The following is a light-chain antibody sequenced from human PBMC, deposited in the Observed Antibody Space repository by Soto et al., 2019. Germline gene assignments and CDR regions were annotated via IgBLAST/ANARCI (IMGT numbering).Light chain of an antibody. CDR3: QQYNNWGT. CDR2: GAS. Sequence: EIVMTQSPATLSVSPGERATLSCRASQSVSSNLAWYQQKPGQAPRLLIYGASTRATGITARFSGSGSGTEFTLTISRLQSEDFAVYYCQQYNNWGTFGQGTKVEIK. CDR1: QSVSSN. V-gene: IGKV3-15*01. J-gene: IGKJ1*01.